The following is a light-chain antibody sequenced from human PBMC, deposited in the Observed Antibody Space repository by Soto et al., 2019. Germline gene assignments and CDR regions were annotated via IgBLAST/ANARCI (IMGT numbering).Light chain of an antibody. CDR3: IQTLQAPYS. J-gene: IGKJ2*01. CDR2: LGS. CDR1: QSLRHHNGYYY. V-gene: IGKV2-28*01. Sequence: DIVMTQSPLSLPVTPGEPASISCRSSQSLRHHNGYYYLDWYLQKPGQSPQVLIYLGSNRASGVPDRVSGSGSGTVFTLKISRVEAEDVGVYYCIQTLQAPYSFGQGTKLEI.